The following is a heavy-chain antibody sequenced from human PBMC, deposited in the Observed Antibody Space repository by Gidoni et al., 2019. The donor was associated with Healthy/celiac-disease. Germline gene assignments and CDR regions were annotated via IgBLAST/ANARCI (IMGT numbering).Heavy chain of an antibody. V-gene: IGHV6-1*01. CDR2: TYYRSKWYN. CDR3: ARGKEAAGRGYCSRTSCQGPFDY. CDR1: DSVSSNSAA. J-gene: IGHJ4*02. D-gene: IGHD2-2*01. Sequence: DSVSSNSAAWNWIRQSPSRGLEWLGRTYYRSKWYNDYAVSVKSRITINPDTSKNQFSLQLNSVTPEDTAVYYCARGKEAAGRGYCSRTSCQGPFDYWGQGTLVTVSS.